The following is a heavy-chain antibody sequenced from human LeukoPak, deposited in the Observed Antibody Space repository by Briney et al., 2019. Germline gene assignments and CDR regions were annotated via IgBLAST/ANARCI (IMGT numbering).Heavy chain of an antibody. Sequence: GGSLRLSCAASGFTLSSFWMHWVRQAPGKGLVWVSRIYSDGTITTYADSVKGRFTISRDNAKNTLSLQMNSLRAEDTAVYYCTRDWRNMGLDIWGQGTMVTVSS. CDR2: IYSDGTIT. J-gene: IGHJ3*02. D-gene: IGHD1-14*01. CDR1: GFTLSSFW. CDR3: TRDWRNMGLDI. V-gene: IGHV3-74*03.